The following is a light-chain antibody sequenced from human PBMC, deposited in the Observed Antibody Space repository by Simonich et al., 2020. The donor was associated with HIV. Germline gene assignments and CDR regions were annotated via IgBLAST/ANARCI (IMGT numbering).Light chain of an antibody. CDR3: SSYTSSTTWV. Sequence: QSALTQPASVSGSPGQSITISCTGTRSDVGAYNYVSWYQQHPGKAPKLMIYDVTKRPSGVSNRFSGSKSGNTASLTISGLQAEDEADYYCSSYTSSTTWVFGGGTKVTVL. CDR1: RSDVGAYNY. CDR2: DVT. J-gene: IGLJ3*02. V-gene: IGLV2-14*01.